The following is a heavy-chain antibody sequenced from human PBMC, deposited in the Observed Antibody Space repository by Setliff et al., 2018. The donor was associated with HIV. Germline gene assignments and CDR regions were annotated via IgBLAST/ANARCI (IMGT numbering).Heavy chain of an antibody. CDR1: GDSIGSSSYY. Sequence: SETLSLTCTVSGDSIGSSSYYWAWIRQPPGKGLEWIGNIYYSGSTNYNPSLKSRVTISVDTSKNQFSLKLRSVTAADTAVYYCARHGYSSDLRISYCDSWGQGSLVTVSS. CDR2: IYYSGST. CDR3: ARHGYSSDLRISYCDS. V-gene: IGHV4-39*01. J-gene: IGHJ4*02. D-gene: IGHD5-18*01.